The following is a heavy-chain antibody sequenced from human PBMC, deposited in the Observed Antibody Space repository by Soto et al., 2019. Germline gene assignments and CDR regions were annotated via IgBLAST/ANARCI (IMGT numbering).Heavy chain of an antibody. Sequence: QITLKESGPTLVKPTQTRTLTCTFSGFSLTTSGVGVGWIRQPPGKALEWLALIDWDDGKPYSPSLKSRLTNIHDTAKNQGVLTMTNLDPADTATCFCAHRTTPVTGWVVPGGQGTQRTVSS. D-gene: IGHD4-17*01. CDR1: GFSLTTSGVG. J-gene: IGHJ5*02. V-gene: IGHV2-5*02. CDR3: AHRTTPVTGWVVP. CDR2: IDWDDGK.